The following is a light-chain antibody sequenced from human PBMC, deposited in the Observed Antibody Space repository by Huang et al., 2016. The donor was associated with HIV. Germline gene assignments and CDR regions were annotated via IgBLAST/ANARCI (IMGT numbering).Light chain of an antibody. CDR1: QSLLQSNKYNY. V-gene: IGKV2-28*01. J-gene: IGKJ2*01. Sequence: EIVMTQSPLSLVVTPGGPASISCRSSQSLLQSNKYNYLDWYLQKPGQSPQLLIYLGSNRGCGVPGRFSGSGSGTDFTLEISRVEAEDVGVYYCMQGLQSGYTFGQGTRLEIK. CDR3: MQGLQSGYT. CDR2: LGS.